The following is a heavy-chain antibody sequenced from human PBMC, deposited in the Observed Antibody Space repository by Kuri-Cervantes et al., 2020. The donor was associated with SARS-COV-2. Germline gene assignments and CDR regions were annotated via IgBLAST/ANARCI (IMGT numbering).Heavy chain of an antibody. V-gene: IGHV1-69*13. D-gene: IGHD6-19*01. CDR3: ARGGWRTYYYYYMDV. CDR1: GGTFSSYA. Sequence: SVKVSCKASGGTFSSYAISWVRQAPGQGLEWMGGIIPIFGTANYAQKFQGGVTITADESTSTAYMELSSLRSEDTAVYYCARGGWRTYYYYYMDVWGKGTTVTVSS. CDR2: IIPIFGTA. J-gene: IGHJ6*03.